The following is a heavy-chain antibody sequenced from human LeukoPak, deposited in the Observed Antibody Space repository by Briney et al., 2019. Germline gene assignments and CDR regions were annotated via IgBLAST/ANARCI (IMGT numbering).Heavy chain of an antibody. Sequence: SETLSLTCTVSGGSISSYYWSWIRQPPGKGLEWIGYIYYSGTTNYNPSLKSRVTISVDTSKNQFSLKLSSVTAADTAVYYCAKAGIAAAANADYWGQGTLVTVSS. CDR3: AKAGIAAAANADY. CDR2: IYYSGTT. J-gene: IGHJ4*02. D-gene: IGHD6-13*01. V-gene: IGHV4-59*01. CDR1: GGSISSYY.